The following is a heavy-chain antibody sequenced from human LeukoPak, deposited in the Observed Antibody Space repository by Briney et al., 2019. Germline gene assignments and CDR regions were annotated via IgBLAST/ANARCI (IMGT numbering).Heavy chain of an antibody. CDR3: ARDNSVEDTAWWFDP. V-gene: IGHV1-46*01. J-gene: IGHJ5*02. CDR2: INPSGDST. Sequence: ASVKVSCKASGYTFSSYYMHWVRQAPGQGLEWMGIINPSGDSTSYAQTFQGRVTMTRDMSTSTDYMELSSLRSEDTAVYYCARDNSVEDTAWWFDPWGQGTLVTVSS. CDR1: GYTFSSYY. D-gene: IGHD4-23*01.